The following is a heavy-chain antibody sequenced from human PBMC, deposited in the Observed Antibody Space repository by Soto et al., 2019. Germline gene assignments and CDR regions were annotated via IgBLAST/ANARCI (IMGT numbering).Heavy chain of an antibody. Sequence: PSETLSLTCAVYGGSFSGYYWSWIRQPPGKGLEWIGEINHSGSTNYNPSLKSRVTISVDTSKNQFSLKLSSVTAADTAVYYCARASLRYFDPFTGWGQGTLVTVSS. CDR2: INHSGST. V-gene: IGHV4-34*01. D-gene: IGHD3-9*01. J-gene: IGHJ4*02. CDR3: ARASLRYFDPFTG. CDR1: GGSFSGYY.